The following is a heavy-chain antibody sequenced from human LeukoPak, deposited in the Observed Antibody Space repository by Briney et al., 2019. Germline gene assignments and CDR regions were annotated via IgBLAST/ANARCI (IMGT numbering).Heavy chain of an antibody. Sequence: QKFQGRVTMTTDTSTSTAYMELRGLRSVDTAVYYCARGVVVVTAIPFDYWGQGTLVTVSS. D-gene: IGHD2-21*02. V-gene: IGHV1-18*01. CDR3: ARGVVVVTAIPFDY. J-gene: IGHJ4*02.